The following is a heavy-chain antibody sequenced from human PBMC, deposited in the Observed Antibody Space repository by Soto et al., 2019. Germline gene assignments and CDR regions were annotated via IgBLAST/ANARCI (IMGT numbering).Heavy chain of an antibody. CDR3: AREETVWPLAYGLDV. CDR2: IGPGRVI. V-gene: IGHV3-21*01. Sequence: PGGSLRLSCAASGFTFSSYSMPWVRQAPGKGLEWVASIGPGRVIYYADSVKSRLTVSRDNAQNSLSLQMNTLTAADTGVYYCAREETVWPLAYGLDVWGQGTPVTVSS. CDR1: GFTFSSYS. D-gene: IGHD2-21*02. J-gene: IGHJ6*02.